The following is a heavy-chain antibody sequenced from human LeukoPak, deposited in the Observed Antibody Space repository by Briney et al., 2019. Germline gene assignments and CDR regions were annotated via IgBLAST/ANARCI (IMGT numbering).Heavy chain of an antibody. D-gene: IGHD3-3*01. Sequence: PGGSLRLSCEASGFSFNSYDMHWVRQVTGKGLEWVSAIGTGGDTYYADFVKGRFTISRENAKKSFYLEMNCLSAGDTAVYYCARDRGYDFWSGSFDLWGRGTLDTVSS. V-gene: IGHV3-13*01. CDR1: GFSFNSYD. CDR3: ARDRGYDFWSGSFDL. CDR2: IGTGGDT. J-gene: IGHJ2*01.